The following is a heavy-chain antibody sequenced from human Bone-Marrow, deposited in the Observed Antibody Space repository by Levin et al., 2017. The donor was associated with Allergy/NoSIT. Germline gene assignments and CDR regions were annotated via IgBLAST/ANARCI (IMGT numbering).Heavy chain of an antibody. CDR2: ISYDGSNK. J-gene: IGHJ4*02. CDR1: GFTFSSYA. CDR3: ARDKQHYDFWSGYWDKYYFDY. D-gene: IGHD3-3*01. V-gene: IGHV3-30-3*01. Sequence: GGSLRLSCAASGFTFSSYAMHWVRQAPGKGLEWVAVISYDGSNKYYADSVKGRFTISRDNSKNTLYLQMNSLRAEDTAVYYCARDKQHYDFWSGYWDKYYFDYWGQGTLVTVSS.